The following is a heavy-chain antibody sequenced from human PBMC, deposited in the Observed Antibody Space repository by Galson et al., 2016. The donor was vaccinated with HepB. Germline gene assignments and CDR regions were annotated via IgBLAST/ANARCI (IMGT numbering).Heavy chain of an antibody. CDR2: IWYDGSKE. CDR3: ARLDSNGSMDY. J-gene: IGHJ4*02. CDR1: GFTFSRYG. Sequence: SLRLSCAASGFTFSRYGMHWVRQAPGKGLEWVGVIWYDGSKEYYGDSVKGRFAISRDNSKNTVNLQMNSLSAEDTAVYYCARLDSNGSMDYWGQGTLVTVSS. D-gene: IGHD3-22*01. V-gene: IGHV3-33*01.